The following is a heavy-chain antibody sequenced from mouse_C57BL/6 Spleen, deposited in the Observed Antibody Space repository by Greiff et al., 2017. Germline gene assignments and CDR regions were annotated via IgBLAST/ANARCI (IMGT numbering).Heavy chain of an antibody. Sequence: VQVVESGPGLVQPSQSLSITCTVSGFSLTSYGVHWVRQSPGKGLEWLGVIWSGGSTDYNAAFISRLSISKDNSKIQVFFKMNSLQADDTAIYYCARNYYGSSYPLYYFDYWGQGTTLTVSS. D-gene: IGHD1-1*01. J-gene: IGHJ2*01. CDR3: ARNYYGSSYPLYYFDY. CDR1: GFSLTSYG. CDR2: IWSGGST. V-gene: IGHV2-2*01.